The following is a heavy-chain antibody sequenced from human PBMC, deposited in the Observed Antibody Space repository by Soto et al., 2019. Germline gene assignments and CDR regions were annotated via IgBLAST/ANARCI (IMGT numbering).Heavy chain of an antibody. D-gene: IGHD2-8*01. CDR1: GFTFSDYY. J-gene: IGHJ4*02. CDR2: ISSSSTST. CDR3: ARDNGGTFDY. Sequence: QVQLVESGGGLVKPGGSLRLSCAASGFTFSDYYMAWIRQAPGKGLELVSYISSSSTSTNYADSVRGRFTISRDDAKNSLYLQMNSLRAEDTAVYYCARDNGGTFDYWGQGTLVTVSS. V-gene: IGHV3-11*05.